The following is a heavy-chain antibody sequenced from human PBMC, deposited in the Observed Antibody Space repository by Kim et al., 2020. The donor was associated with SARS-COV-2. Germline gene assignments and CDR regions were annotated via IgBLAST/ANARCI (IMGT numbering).Heavy chain of an antibody. D-gene: IGHD1-26*01. J-gene: IGHJ4*02. Sequence: QKFQGRVTITADESTSTAYMELSSLRSEDTAVYYCASWAVGAHFGLFDYWGQGTLVTVSS. V-gene: IGHV1-69*01. CDR3: ASWAVGAHFGLFDY.